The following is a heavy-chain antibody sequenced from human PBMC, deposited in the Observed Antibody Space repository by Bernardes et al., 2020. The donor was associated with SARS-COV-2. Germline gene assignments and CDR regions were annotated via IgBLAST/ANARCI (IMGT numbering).Heavy chain of an antibody. CDR3: ATVFRTQIPGIYIENY. CDR1: GFAFGAYA. D-gene: IGHD3-10*01. CDR2: ISGSGGTT. J-gene: IGHJ4*02. V-gene: IGHV3-23*01. Sequence: GGSLRLSCAASGFAFGAYAMSWVRQAPGKGLEWVSSISGSGGTTYYADSVKGRFTISRDNSKNTLYLQMNSLRAEDTAIYYCATVFRTQIPGIYIENYWGQGTRVTVSS.